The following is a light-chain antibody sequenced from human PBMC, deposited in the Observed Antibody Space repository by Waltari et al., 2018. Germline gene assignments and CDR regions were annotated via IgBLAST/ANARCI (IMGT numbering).Light chain of an antibody. CDR2: KAN. V-gene: IGLV8-61*01. CDR1: SVSLSTTCY. Sequence: QPVVNQEPSLSVSHGGTVTLTCAFSSVSLSTTCYADWYKQAPGQAPRTLVYKANARSSGVPDRFSGSILGNTAALTITGAQADDESDYYCALYMGSGIWVFGGGTRLTVL. J-gene: IGLJ3*02. CDR3: ALYMGSGIWV.